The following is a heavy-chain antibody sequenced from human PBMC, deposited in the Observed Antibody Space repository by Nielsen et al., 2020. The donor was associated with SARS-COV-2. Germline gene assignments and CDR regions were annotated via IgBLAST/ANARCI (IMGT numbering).Heavy chain of an antibody. CDR3: ARGGSYDFWGGADY. J-gene: IGHJ4*02. D-gene: IGHD3-3*01. V-gene: IGHV3-33*01. CDR1: GFIFGAYG. Sequence: GESLKISCAASGFIFGAYGMHWVRQAPGKGLEWMAAIWYDGGKKYYADSVKGRFTISRDNSNNMLYLQMNSLRADDTAVYYCARGGSYDFWGGADYWGQGTLVTVSS. CDR2: IWYDGGKK.